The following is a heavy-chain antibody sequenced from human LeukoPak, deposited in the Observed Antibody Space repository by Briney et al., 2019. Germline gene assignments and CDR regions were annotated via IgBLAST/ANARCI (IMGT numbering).Heavy chain of an antibody. CDR3: ASALLPSAGASLRFDY. V-gene: IGHV1-69*13. D-gene: IGHD2-15*01. CDR1: GGTFSSYA. J-gene: IGHJ4*02. Sequence: SVKVSCKASGGTFSSYAISWVRQAPGQGLEWMGGIIPIFGTANYAQKFQGRVTITADESTSTAYMELSSLRSEDTAVYYCASALLPSAGASLRFDYWGQGTLVTVSS. CDR2: IIPIFGTA.